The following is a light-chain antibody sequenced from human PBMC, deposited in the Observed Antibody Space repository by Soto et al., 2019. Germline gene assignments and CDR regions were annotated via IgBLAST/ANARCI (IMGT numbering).Light chain of an antibody. CDR1: ERVSNSY. CDR2: ATS. Sequence: VLTQSPDTLSLSPGERATLSCRASERVSNSYLAWYQQKFGEAPRLLLSATSKRAAGIPDRFSGSGSGTDFTLTISRVVPEDFGVYYCQQFGTSPPKTFGQGTKLEI. V-gene: IGKV3-20*01. CDR3: QQFGTSPPKT. J-gene: IGKJ2*01.